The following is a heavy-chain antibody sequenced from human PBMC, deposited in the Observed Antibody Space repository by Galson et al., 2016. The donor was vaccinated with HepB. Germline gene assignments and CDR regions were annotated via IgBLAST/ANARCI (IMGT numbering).Heavy chain of an antibody. V-gene: IGHV3-11*06. D-gene: IGHD3-10*01. CDR3: ARCNSGGARYYDMDV. J-gene: IGHJ6*03. Sequence: SLRLSCAASGFTFSDYNMSWIRQVPGKGLEWVSYISYSSDYTYYADSVKGRFTISRDNAKKSLYLRMNSRRAEDTAVYYCARCNSGGARYYDMDVWGRGTTVTVSS. CDR1: GFTFSDYN. CDR2: ISYSSDYT.